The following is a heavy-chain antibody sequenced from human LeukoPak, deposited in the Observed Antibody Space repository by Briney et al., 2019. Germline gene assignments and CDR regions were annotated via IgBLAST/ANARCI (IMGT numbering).Heavy chain of an antibody. CDR2: ISASGGST. D-gene: IGHD3-22*01. CDR1: GFTFSSYA. J-gene: IGHJ4*02. V-gene: IGHV3-23*01. Sequence: GGSLRLSCAASGFTFSSYAMSWVRQAPGKGLEWVSAISASGGSTHYADSVKGRFTISRDNSKNTLFLQMNSLRAEDTAVYYCAKVHFSSGYYSPFDYWGQGTLVTVSS. CDR3: AKVHFSSGYYSPFDY.